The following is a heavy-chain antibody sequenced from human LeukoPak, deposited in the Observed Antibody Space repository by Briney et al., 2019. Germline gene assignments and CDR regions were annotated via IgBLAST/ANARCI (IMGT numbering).Heavy chain of an antibody. CDR1: GGSISSSSYY. J-gene: IGHJ4*02. V-gene: IGHV4-39*01. CDR3: ACWSYSSSSVGY. CDR2: IYYSGST. Sequence: SETLSLTCTVSGGSISSSSYYWGWIRQPPGKGLEWIGSIYYSGSTYYNPSLKSRVTISVDTSKNQFSLKLSSVTAADTAVYYCACWSYSSSSVGYWGQGTLVTVSS. D-gene: IGHD6-6*01.